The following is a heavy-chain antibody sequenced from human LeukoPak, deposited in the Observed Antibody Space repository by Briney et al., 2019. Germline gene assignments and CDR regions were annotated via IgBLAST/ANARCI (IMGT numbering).Heavy chain of an antibody. CDR2: IYYSGST. Sequence: SETLSLTCTVSGGSISSYYWSWIRQPPGKGLEWIGYIYYSGSTNYNPSLKSRVTISVDTSKNQFSLKLSSVTAADTAVYYCARALQVVAPTFQHWGQGTLVTVSS. J-gene: IGHJ1*01. CDR1: GGSISSYY. V-gene: IGHV4-59*12. D-gene: IGHD5-12*01. CDR3: ARALQVVAPTFQH.